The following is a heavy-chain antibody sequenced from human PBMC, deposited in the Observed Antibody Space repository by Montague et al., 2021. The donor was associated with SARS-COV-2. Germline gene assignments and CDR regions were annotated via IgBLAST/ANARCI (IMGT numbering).Heavy chain of an antibody. V-gene: IGHV3-7*01. CDR2: IKQDGTKK. J-gene: IGHJ4*02. CDR1: EFPFSNYW. D-gene: IGHD2-2*01. Sequence: SRRVSCAVSEFPFSNYWTNWVRQAPGKGLEWVASIKQDGTKKYYVDSVKGRFSISRDNGENSVWLQMNSLRVDDTALYYCVAGSSDYWGRGTLVTVSS. CDR3: VAGSSDY.